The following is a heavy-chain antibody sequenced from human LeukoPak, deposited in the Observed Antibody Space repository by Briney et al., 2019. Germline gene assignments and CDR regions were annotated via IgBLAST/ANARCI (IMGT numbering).Heavy chain of an antibody. J-gene: IGHJ4*02. V-gene: IGHV3-9*01. D-gene: IGHD4-17*01. CDR2: ISWNSGSI. CDR3: ARGEGDYGDSYYFDY. CDR1: GFTFDDYA. Sequence: GGSLRLSCAASGFTFDDYAMHWVRQAPGKGLEWVSGISWNSGSIGYADSVKGRFTISRDNSKNTLYLQMNSLRAEDTAVYYCARGEGDYGDSYYFDYWGQGTLVTVSS.